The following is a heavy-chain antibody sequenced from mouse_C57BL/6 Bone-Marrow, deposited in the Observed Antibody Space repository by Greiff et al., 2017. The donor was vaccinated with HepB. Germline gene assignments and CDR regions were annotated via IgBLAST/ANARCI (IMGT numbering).Heavy chain of an antibody. CDR1: GTTLPSYW. Sequence: VQLQQPGTELVKPGASVKLSCKVSGTTLPSYWMHWVKQRPGQGLEWIGNINPSNGGTNYNEKFKSKATLTVDKSSSAAYMQLSSLTSEDSAVYYCARLFYYAMDYWGQGTSVTVSS. J-gene: IGHJ4*01. V-gene: IGHV1-53*01. CDR3: ARLFYYAMDY. CDR2: INPSNGGT.